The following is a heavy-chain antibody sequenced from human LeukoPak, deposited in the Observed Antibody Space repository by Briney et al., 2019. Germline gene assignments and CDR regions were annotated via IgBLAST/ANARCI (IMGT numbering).Heavy chain of an antibody. CDR1: GGSISTSDYL. D-gene: IGHD3-16*01. J-gene: IGHJ5*02. CDR2: FYYNGVT. CDR3: VRRNYVSGRIDP. Sequence: KPSETLSLTCTVSGGSISTSDYLWAWVRQPPGKGLEWIGDFYYNGVTSYSPSLKSRVTISEDTSKNQFSLNLTSVTAADTAVYYCVRRNYVSGRIDPWGQGTLVTVSS. V-gene: IGHV4-39*01.